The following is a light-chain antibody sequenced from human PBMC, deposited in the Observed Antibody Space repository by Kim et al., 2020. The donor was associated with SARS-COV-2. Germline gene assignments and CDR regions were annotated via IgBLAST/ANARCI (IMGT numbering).Light chain of an antibody. CDR1: SSDIGGYDF. V-gene: IGLV2-14*03. CDR3: SSYTAISTYV. J-gene: IGLJ1*01. CDR2: DVS. Sequence: QSALTQPASVSGSPGQSITVSCTGTSSDIGGYDFVSWYQQHPGTAPKLIIYDVSKRPSGVSDRFSGSKSGNTASLTISGLQAEDEADYYCSSYTAISTYVFGTGTDVTVL.